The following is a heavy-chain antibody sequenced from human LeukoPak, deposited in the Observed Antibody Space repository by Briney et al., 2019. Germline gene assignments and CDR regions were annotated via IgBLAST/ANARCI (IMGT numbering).Heavy chain of an antibody. J-gene: IGHJ3*02. CDR1: GFTFSSYE. V-gene: IGHV3-48*03. Sequence: GGSLRLSCAASGFTFSSYEMNWVRQAPGKGLEWVSYISSSGSTIYYADSVKGRFTISRDNAKNSLYLQMNSLRAEDTAVYYCAKGISSSGLDAFDIWGQGTMVTVSS. D-gene: IGHD3-22*01. CDR3: AKGISSSGLDAFDI. CDR2: ISSSGSTI.